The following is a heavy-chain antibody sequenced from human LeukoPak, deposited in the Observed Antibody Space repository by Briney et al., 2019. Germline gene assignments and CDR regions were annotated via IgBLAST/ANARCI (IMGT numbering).Heavy chain of an antibody. CDR3: AKAYYYGSGSYVFDP. J-gene: IGHJ5*02. V-gene: IGHV3-23*01. D-gene: IGHD3-10*01. CDR2: ISGSGGST. Sequence: GGSLRLSCAASGFTSSSYAMSWVRQAPGKGLEWVSAISGSGGSTYYADSVKGRFTISRDNSKNTLYLQMNSLRAEDTAVYYCAKAYYYGSGSYVFDPWGQGTLVTVSS. CDR1: GFTSSSYA.